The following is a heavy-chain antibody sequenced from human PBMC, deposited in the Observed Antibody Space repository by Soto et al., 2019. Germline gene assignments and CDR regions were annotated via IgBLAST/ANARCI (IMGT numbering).Heavy chain of an antibody. CDR1: GYTFTSYY. Sequence: ASVKLSCKASGYTFTSYYMHWVRQAPGQGLEWMGIINPSGGSTSYAQKFQGRVTMTRDTSTSTVYMELNSLRPDDTAMYYCARDGVSSTEYTWNYGTYFDYWGQGALVTVSS. CDR2: INPSGGST. J-gene: IGHJ4*02. V-gene: IGHV1-46*01. D-gene: IGHD1-7*01. CDR3: ARDGVSSTEYTWNYGTYFDY.